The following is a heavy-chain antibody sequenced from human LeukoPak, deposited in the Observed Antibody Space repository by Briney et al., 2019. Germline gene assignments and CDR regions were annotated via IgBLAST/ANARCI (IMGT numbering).Heavy chain of an antibody. D-gene: IGHD2-2*02. V-gene: IGHV1-8*01. J-gene: IGHJ6*02. CDR3: ARVPAAIEDYYYYYYGMDV. Sequence: ASVKVSCKASGSTFTSYGINWVRQATGQGLAWMGWMNPNSGNTSYAQKFQGRVTMTRNTSISTAYMELSSLRSEDTAVYYCARVPAAIEDYYYYYYGMDVWGQGTTVTVSS. CDR1: GSTFTSYG. CDR2: MNPNSGNT.